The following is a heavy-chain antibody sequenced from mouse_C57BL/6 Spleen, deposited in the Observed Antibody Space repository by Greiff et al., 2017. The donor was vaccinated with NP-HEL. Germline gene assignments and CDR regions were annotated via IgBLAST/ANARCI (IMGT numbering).Heavy chain of an antibody. D-gene: IGHD2-1*01. V-gene: IGHV1-82*01. CDR3: ARRGVIYGNYDAMDY. CDR1: GYAFSSSW. Sequence: QVQLKQSGPELVKPGASVKISCKASGYAFSSSWMNWVKQRPGKGLEWIGRIYPGDGDTNYNGKFKGKATLTADKSSSTAYMQLSSLTSEDSAVYFCARRGVIYGNYDAMDYWGQGTSVTVSS. CDR2: IYPGDGDT. J-gene: IGHJ4*01.